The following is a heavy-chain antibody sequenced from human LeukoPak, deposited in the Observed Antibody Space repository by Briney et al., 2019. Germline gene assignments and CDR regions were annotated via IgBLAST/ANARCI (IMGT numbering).Heavy chain of an antibody. Sequence: ASVKVSCKASGYTFTSYGISWVRQAPGQGLEWMGWISAYNGNTNYAQKFQGRVTITRDTSASTAYMELSSLRSEDTAVYYCASVSGYPLSYYGMDVWGQGTTVTVSS. CDR2: ISAYNGNT. D-gene: IGHD3-22*01. CDR3: ASVSGYPLSYYGMDV. CDR1: GYTFTSYG. V-gene: IGHV1-18*01. J-gene: IGHJ6*02.